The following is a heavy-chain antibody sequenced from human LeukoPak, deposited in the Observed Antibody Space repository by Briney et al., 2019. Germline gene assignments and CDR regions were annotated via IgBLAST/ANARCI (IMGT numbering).Heavy chain of an antibody. CDR2: ISGSGGST. D-gene: IGHD1-26*01. J-gene: IGHJ3*02. CDR1: GFTFSSYG. CDR3: ARVFLKGAYDAFDI. Sequence: GGSLRLSCAASGFTFSSYGMHWVRQAPGKGLEWVSAISGSGGSTYYADSVRGRFTISRDNSKNTLYLQMNSLRAEDTAVYYCARVFLKGAYDAFDIWGQGTMVTVSS. V-gene: IGHV3-23*01.